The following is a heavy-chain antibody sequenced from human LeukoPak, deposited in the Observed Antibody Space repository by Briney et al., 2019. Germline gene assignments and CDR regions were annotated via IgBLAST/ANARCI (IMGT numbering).Heavy chain of an antibody. CDR1: GFKFRAFT. D-gene: IGHD2-21*01. Sequence: GSLRLSCVGPGFKFRAFTMHWVRQAPGRGLEWVSLFSRNGVTTFYADSVRGRFTISRDNSENSVYLQMDSLTTEDTAVYYCAKEKDTIYFDLWSQGTLVTVSA. CDR2: FSRNGVTT. V-gene: IGHV3-43*01. CDR3: AKEKDTIYFDL. J-gene: IGHJ3*01.